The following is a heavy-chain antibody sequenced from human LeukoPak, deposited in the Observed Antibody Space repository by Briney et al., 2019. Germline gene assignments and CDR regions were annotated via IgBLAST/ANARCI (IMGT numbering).Heavy chain of an antibody. CDR2: IYYSGST. CDR3: ARVWYGKTDY. D-gene: IGHD3-16*01. CDR1: GGSISSYY. V-gene: IGHV4-59*08. Sequence: SETLSLTCTVSGGSISSYYWSWIRQPPGKGLEWIGYIYYSGSTNYNPSLKSRVTISVDTPKNQFSLKLSSVTAADTAVYYCARVWYGKTDYWGQGTLVTVSS. J-gene: IGHJ4*02.